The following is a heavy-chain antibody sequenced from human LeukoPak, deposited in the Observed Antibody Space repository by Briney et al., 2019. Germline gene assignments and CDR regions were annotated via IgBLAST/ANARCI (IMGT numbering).Heavy chain of an antibody. D-gene: IGHD3-22*01. CDR1: GYSFTSYW. V-gene: IGHV5-10-1*01. CDR3: ASGDYDSSGYLAFDY. CDR2: IDPSDSYT. J-gene: IGHJ4*02. Sequence: GESLKISCQGSGYSFTSYWISWVRQMPGKGLEWMGRIDPSDSYTNYSPSFQGHVTISADKSISTAYLQWSGLKASDTAMYYCASGDYDSSGYLAFDYWGQGTLVTVSS.